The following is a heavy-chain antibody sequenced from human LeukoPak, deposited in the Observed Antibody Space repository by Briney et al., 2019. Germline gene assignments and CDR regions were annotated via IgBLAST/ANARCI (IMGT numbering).Heavy chain of an antibody. V-gene: IGHV1-2*02. CDR3: ARDFDNTKDY. CDR1: GYTFTGYY. CDR2: INPNSGGT. J-gene: IGHJ4*02. Sequence: ASVKVSCKASGYTFTGYYIHWVRQAPGQGLEWMGWINPNSGGTNYAQKFRGRVTMTRDTSISTAYMELSRLRSDDTAVYYCARDFDNTKDYWGQGTLVTVSS. D-gene: IGHD1-14*01.